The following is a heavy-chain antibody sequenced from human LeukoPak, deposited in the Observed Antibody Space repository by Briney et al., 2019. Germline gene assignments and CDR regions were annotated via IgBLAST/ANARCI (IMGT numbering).Heavy chain of an antibody. V-gene: IGHV3-23*01. Sequence: GGSLRLSCAACGFTFSSYAMRWVRQARGKGLEGVSAISGSGCSTYYADSVKGRFTISRDNSKNTLYLQMNSLRAEDTAVYYCAKDLSQRSIPCGAARSFDYWGQGTLVTVSS. CDR3: AKDLSQRSIPCGAARSFDY. J-gene: IGHJ4*02. CDR1: GFTFSSYA. CDR2: ISGSGCST. D-gene: IGHD6-6*01.